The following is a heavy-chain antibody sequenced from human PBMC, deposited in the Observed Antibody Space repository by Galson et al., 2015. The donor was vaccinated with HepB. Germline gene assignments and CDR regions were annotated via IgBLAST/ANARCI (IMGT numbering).Heavy chain of an antibody. Sequence: SLRLSCAASGFTFSNYAMSWVLQAPGKGLEWVSGISDGGTNTYYADSVKGRFTISRDNSKNTMYLQMNSLRAEDTAVYYCAKDWYYYGSGSYYPFDYWGQGTLVTVSS. V-gene: IGHV3-23*01. J-gene: IGHJ4*02. D-gene: IGHD3-10*01. CDR3: AKDWYYYGSGSYYPFDY. CDR1: GFTFSNYA. CDR2: ISDGGTNT.